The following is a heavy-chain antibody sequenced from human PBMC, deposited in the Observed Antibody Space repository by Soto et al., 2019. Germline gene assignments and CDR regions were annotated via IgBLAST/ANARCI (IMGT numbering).Heavy chain of an antibody. CDR3: ARGKSTSWYSHLNYYYGMDF. CDR1: GYTFTSYG. V-gene: IGHV1-18*01. Sequence: QVQLVQSGGEVKKPGASVKVSCKASGYTFTSYGINWVRQAPGQGLEWMGWISAYNGNTNHAQKVQGRVTMTTDTSTTTAFMELRSLRSDDTAVYYCARGKSTSWYSHLNYYYGMDFWGQGTTVIVSS. J-gene: IGHJ6*02. CDR2: ISAYNGNT. D-gene: IGHD6-13*01.